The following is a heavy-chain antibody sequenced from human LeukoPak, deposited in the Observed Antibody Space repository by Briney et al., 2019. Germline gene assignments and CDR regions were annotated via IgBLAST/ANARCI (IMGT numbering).Heavy chain of an antibody. Sequence: GGLRLSCAASGFTFRSYSMNWVRQAPGKGLEWVSFISSSSSTIYYADSVKGRFTISRDNAKNSLYLQMNSLRAEDTAVYYCARDRGGSYSAIDYWGQGTLVTVSS. V-gene: IGHV3-48*04. D-gene: IGHD1-26*01. CDR1: GFTFRSYS. CDR2: ISSSSSTI. CDR3: ARDRGGSYSAIDY. J-gene: IGHJ4*02.